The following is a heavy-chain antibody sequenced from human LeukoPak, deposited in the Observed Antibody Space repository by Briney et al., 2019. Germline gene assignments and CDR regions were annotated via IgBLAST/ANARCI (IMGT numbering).Heavy chain of an antibody. CDR3: ARITYCSGGSCIDY. D-gene: IGHD2-15*01. CDR2: IYYSGST. J-gene: IGHJ4*02. V-gene: IGHV4-61*01. CDR1: GGSISSSSYS. Sequence: SETLSLTCTVSGGSISSSSYSWSWIRQPPGKGLEWIGYIYYSGSTNYNPSLKSRVTISVDTSKNQFSLKLSSVTAADTAVYYCARITYCSGGSCIDYWGQGTLVTVSS.